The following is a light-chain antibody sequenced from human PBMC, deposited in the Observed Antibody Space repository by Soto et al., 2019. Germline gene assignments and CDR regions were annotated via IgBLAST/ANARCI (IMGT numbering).Light chain of an antibody. CDR2: GNS. Sequence: QSVLTQPPSVSGAPGQRVTISCTGSSSNIGAGYDVHWYQQLPGTAPKLLIYGNSNRPSGVPDRFSGSKSGTSASLAITGLRAEDEADYYCQSSDSSLSGWVFGGGTKVNVL. V-gene: IGLV1-40*01. J-gene: IGLJ3*02. CDR1: SSNIGAGYD. CDR3: QSSDSSLSGWV.